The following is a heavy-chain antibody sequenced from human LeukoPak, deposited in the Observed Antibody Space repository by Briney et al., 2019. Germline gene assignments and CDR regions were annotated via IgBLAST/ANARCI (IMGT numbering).Heavy chain of an antibody. CDR2: IYHSGST. J-gene: IGHJ4*02. V-gene: IGHV4-30-2*01. CDR1: GGSISSGGYS. CDR3: AKEEWELLSTSSDY. Sequence: SETLSLTCAVSGGSISSGGYSWSWIRQPPGRGLEWIGYIYHSGSTYYNPSLKSRVTISVDKSKNQFSLKLSSVTAADTAVYYCAKEEWELLSTSSDYWGQGTLVTVSS. D-gene: IGHD1-26*01.